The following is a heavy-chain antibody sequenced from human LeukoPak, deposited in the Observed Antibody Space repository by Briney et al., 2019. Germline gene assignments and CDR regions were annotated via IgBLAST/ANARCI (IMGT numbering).Heavy chain of an antibody. Sequence: SVKVSCKASGGTFSSYAISWVRQAPGQGLEWMGGIIPIFGTANYAQKFQSRVTITADESTSTAYMELSSLRSEDTAVYYCARDWGYIVVVPAASVEAFDIWGQGTMVTVSS. J-gene: IGHJ3*02. CDR2: IIPIFGTA. D-gene: IGHD2-2*01. CDR1: GGTFSSYA. CDR3: ARDWGYIVVVPAASVEAFDI. V-gene: IGHV1-69*13.